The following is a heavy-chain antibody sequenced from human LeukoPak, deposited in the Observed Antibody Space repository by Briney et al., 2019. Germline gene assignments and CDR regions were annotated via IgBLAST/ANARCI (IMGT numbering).Heavy chain of an antibody. D-gene: IGHD3-22*01. CDR2: INPNSGGT. CDR3: ARANYYDSIGNAFDI. Sequence: ASVKVSCKASGYTFTGYYMHWVRQAPGQGLEWMGRINPNSGGTNYAQKFQGWVTMTRDTSINTAYMELSSLKSDDTAVYYCARANYYDSIGNAFDIWGQGTMVTVSS. CDR1: GYTFTGYY. V-gene: IGHV1-2*04. J-gene: IGHJ3*02.